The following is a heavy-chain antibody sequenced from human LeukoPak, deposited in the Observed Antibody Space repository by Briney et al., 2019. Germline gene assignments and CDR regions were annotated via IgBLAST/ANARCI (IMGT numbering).Heavy chain of an antibody. CDR1: GYTFTGYY. CDR3: ARDTNGYSGYEGAFDI. V-gene: IGHV1-2*02. J-gene: IGHJ3*02. Sequence: ASVKVSCKASGYTFTGYYMHWVRQAPGQGLEWMGWINPNSGGTNYAQKFQGRVTMTRDTSISTAYMELSRLRSDDTAVYYCARDTNGYSGYEGAFDIWGQGTMVTVSS. CDR2: INPNSGGT. D-gene: IGHD5-12*01.